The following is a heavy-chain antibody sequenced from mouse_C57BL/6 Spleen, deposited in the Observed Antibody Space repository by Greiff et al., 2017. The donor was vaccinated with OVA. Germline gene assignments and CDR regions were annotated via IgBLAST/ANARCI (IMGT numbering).Heavy chain of an antibody. V-gene: IGHV3-6*01. CDR3: ARGGRYFDV. Sequence: EVHLVESGPGLVKPSQSLSLTCSVTGYSITSGYYWNWIRQFPGNKLEWMGYISYDGSNNYNPSLKNRISITRDTSKNQFFLKLNSVTTEDTATYYCARGGRYFDVWGTGTTVTVSS. CDR1: GYSITSGYY. CDR2: ISYDGSN. J-gene: IGHJ1*03.